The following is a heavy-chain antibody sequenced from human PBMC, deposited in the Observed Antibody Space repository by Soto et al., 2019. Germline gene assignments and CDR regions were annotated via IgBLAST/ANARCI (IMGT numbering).Heavy chain of an antibody. V-gene: IGHV3-23*01. CDR2: ISGRSYRT. CDR1: GFTFKTYA. CDR3: AKVVSAQAFDY. Sequence: GGSLRLSCVASGFTFKTYAMSWVRRAPGKGLEWVSTISGRSYRTYYADSVQDRFSISRDNSKNTLYLQMNSLRADDPAVYYCAKVVSAQAFDYWGQGTLVPVSS. D-gene: IGHD2-2*01. J-gene: IGHJ4*02.